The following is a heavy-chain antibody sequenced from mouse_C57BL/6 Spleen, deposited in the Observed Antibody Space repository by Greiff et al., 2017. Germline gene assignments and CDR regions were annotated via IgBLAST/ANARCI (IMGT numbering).Heavy chain of an antibody. CDR3: ASINYCNFAY. V-gene: IGHV1-59*01. D-gene: IGHD1-1*01. Sequence: QVQLQQSGAELVRPGTSVKLSCKASGYTFTSYWMHWVKPRPGQGLEWIGVIDPSDSYTNYNLKFKGKATLTVDTSSSTAYMHLSSLTSEAAAVSSCASINYCNFAYWGQGTLVTVSA. CDR1: GYTFTSYW. CDR2: IDPSDSYT. J-gene: IGHJ3*01.